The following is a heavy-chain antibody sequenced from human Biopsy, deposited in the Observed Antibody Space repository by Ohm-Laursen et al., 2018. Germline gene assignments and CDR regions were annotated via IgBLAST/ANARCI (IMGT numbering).Heavy chain of an antibody. J-gene: IGHJ4*02. V-gene: IGHV1-2*02. D-gene: IGHD2-8*01. CDR2: INCKTGAT. CDR3: ARDPLNGHKHFDY. CDR1: SCTFTDYN. Sequence: ASVKVSCKASSCTFTDYNIHWMRQAPGQGLEWLGYINCKTGATNYAKKFQGTVTITRDTSISTAYLALGSLRSADTAIYYCARDPLNGHKHFDYWGQGSLVTVSS.